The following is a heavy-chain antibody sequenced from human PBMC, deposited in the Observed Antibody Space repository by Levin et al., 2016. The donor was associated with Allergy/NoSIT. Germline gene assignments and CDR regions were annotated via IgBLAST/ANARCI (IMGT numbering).Heavy chain of an antibody. V-gene: IGHV3-21*01. CDR3: ARDFPHPAYSNNWGPKDS. J-gene: IGHJ5*01. CDR2: ISSSSSYI. Sequence: GESLKISCEASGFTFSSYNMNWVRQAPGKGLEWVSSISSSSSYIYYGDSVRGRFTISRDDAKNSLYLQMNSLRAEDTAVYFCARDFPHPAYSNNWGPKDSWGRGTLVTVSS. D-gene: IGHD2/OR15-2a*01. CDR1: GFTFSSYN.